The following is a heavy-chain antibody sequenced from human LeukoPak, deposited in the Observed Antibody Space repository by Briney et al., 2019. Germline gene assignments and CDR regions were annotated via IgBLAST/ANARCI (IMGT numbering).Heavy chain of an antibody. V-gene: IGHV4-34*01. D-gene: IGHD3-10*01. CDR2: INHSGST. CDR3: ARGPIYYGSGSYRNWFDP. CDR1: GFTFSSYA. J-gene: IGHJ5*02. Sequence: GSLRLSCAASGFTFSSYAMSWVRQAPGKGLEWIGEINHSGSTNYNPSLKSRVTISVDTSKNQFSLKLSSVTAADTAVYYCARGPIYYGSGSYRNWFDPWGQGTLVTVSS.